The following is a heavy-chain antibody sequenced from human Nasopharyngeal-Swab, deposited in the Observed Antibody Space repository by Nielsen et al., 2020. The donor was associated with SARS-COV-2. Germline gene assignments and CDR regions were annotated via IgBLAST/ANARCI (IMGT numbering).Heavy chain of an antibody. D-gene: IGHD2-15*01. CDR3: ARDLSPGYCSGGSCLDYFRMEV. CDR2: INPSGGST. V-gene: IGHV1-46*01. CDR1: GYTFTSYY. Sequence: ASVKVSCKASGYTFTSYYMHWVRQAPGQGLEWMGIINPSGGSTSYAQKFQGRVTMTRDTSTSTVYMELSSLRSEDTAVYYCARDLSPGYCSGGSCLDYFRMEVRGQGTTVTV. J-gene: IGHJ6*02.